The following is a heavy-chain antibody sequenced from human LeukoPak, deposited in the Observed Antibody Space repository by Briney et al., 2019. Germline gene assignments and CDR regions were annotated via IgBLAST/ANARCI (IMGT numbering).Heavy chain of an antibody. CDR2: IMPLFGTA. D-gene: IGHD4-17*01. J-gene: IGHJ5*02. CDR3: ARDVHGDYGSGWFDP. CDR1: GGTFNNSA. V-gene: IGHV1-69*05. Sequence: ASVKVSCKTSGGTFNNSAISWVRQAPGQGLEWLGGIMPLFGTAGYAQKFQGRVTITKDVSTRTVYLELTSLTSDDTAVYYCARDVHGDYGSGWFDPWGQGTLVSVSS.